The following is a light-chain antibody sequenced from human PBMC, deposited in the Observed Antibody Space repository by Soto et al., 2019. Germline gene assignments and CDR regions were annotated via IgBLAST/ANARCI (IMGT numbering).Light chain of an antibody. CDR3: QQYRTWPLT. V-gene: IGKV3D-15*01. CDR2: SAS. Sequence: VMTQSPGILSVSPGERAALSCRASQSVRDGELAWYQQKPGQAPRLLIYSASTRATGIPDRFSGSGSGTEFTLTITNLQAEDFAVYYCQQYRTWPLTFGQGTRLQIK. CDR1: QSVRDGE. J-gene: IGKJ5*01.